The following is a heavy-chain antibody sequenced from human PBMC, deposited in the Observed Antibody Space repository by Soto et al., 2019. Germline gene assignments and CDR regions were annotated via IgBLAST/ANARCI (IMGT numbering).Heavy chain of an antibody. CDR1: GFTFSSYA. CDR3: ATQDFRRTTGTT. CDR2: INGGGDTT. J-gene: IGHJ4*02. V-gene: IGHV3-23*01. Sequence: GGSLRLSCAASGFTFSSYAMSWVRQAPGKGLEWISGINGGGDTTYYADSVKGRFTVSRDNSKSIVYLQMNSLRVDDTAVFYCATQDFRRTTGTTWGQGTLVTVSS. D-gene: IGHD1-1*01.